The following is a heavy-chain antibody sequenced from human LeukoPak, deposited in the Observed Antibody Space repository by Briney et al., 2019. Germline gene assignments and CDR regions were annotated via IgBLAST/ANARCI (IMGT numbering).Heavy chain of an antibody. D-gene: IGHD6-6*01. CDR1: GGSISSSGYY. J-gene: IGHJ3*02. Sequence: SETLSLTCTVSGGSISSSGYYWGWIRQPPGKGLEWIGSIYYSGSTYYNPSLKSRVTISVDTSKNQFSLKLSSVTAADTAVYYCAREGIVARPEDIWGQGTMVTVSS. CDR3: AREGIVARPEDI. V-gene: IGHV4-39*07. CDR2: IYYSGST.